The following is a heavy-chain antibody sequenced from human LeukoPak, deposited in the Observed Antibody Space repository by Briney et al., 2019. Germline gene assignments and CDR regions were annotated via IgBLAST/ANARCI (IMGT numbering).Heavy chain of an antibody. CDR2: INTSTGNP. J-gene: IGHJ4*02. D-gene: IGHD6-6*01. Sequence: ASVKVSCKASGYTFTSYAMNWVRQAPGQGLEWMGWINTSTGNPTHAQGFTGRFVFSLDTSVSTAYLQISSLKAEDTAVYYCAREGGLYSSSSSWGLFDYWGQGTLVTVSS. CDR1: GYTFTSYA. CDR3: AREGGLYSSSSSWGLFDY. V-gene: IGHV7-4-1*02.